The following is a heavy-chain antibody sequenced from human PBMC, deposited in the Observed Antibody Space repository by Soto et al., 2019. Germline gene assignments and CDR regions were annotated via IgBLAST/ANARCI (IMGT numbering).Heavy chain of an antibody. J-gene: IGHJ4*02. V-gene: IGHV1-69*01. CDR1: GGTFSSYT. CDR2: MIPIFGTP. Sequence: QVQLVQSGAEVKKPGSSVRVSCKASGGTFSSYTISWVRQAPGQGLEWMGGMIPIFGTPNYAQKFQDRVTITADESTSTAYMDLSSLRSEDTAVYYCARAGDFWYLDSWGQGTLVTVSS. CDR3: ARAGDFWYLDS. D-gene: IGHD3-3*01.